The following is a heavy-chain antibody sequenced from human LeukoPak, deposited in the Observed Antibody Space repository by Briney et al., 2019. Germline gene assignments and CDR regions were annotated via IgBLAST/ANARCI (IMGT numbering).Heavy chain of an antibody. CDR1: GFIFDDYG. D-gene: IGHD3-10*01. J-gene: IGHJ4*02. CDR2: INWNGGST. CDR3: ARDRYYKSYHDFDY. Sequence: QTGGSLRLSCAASGFIFDDYGMSWVRHAPGKGLEWVSGINWNGGSTGYADSVKGRFTISRDNAKNSIYLQMNSLRAEDTALYYCARDRYYKSYHDFDYWGQGILVTVSS. V-gene: IGHV3-20*04.